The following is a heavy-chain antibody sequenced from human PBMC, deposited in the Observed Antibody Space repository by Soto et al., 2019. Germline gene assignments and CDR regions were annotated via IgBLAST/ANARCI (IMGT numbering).Heavy chain of an antibody. CDR2: ISHSGST. V-gene: IGHV4-34*02. Sequence: QVQLKQWGAGLLKPSETLSLTCAVYGESLSGYYWSWIRQPPGKGLEWIGEISHSGSTNYNPSLKRRVTISVDTSKNQFSLKLRAVTAADTAVYYCARDWFPGGATGSGYWGQGTLFIVSS. CDR1: GESLSGYY. J-gene: IGHJ4*02. CDR3: ARDWFPGGATGSGY. D-gene: IGHD3-9*01.